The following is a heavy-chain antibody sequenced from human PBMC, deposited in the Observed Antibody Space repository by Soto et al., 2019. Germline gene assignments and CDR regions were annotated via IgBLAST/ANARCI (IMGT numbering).Heavy chain of an antibody. V-gene: IGHV1-69*05. D-gene: IGHD4-17*01. J-gene: IGHJ3*02. CDR1: GGTFSSYA. CDR2: IIPIFGTA. Sequence: GASVKVSCKASGGTFSSYAISWVRQAPGQGLEWMGGIIPIFGTANYAQKLQGRVTMTTDTSTSTAYMELRSLRSDDTAVYYCARMLSSDYADAFDIWGQGTMVTVSS. CDR3: ARMLSSDYADAFDI.